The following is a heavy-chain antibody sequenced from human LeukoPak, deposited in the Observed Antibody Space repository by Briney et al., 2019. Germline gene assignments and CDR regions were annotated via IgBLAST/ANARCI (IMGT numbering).Heavy chain of an antibody. Sequence: TGGSLRLSCAASGFTFSSYGMNWVRQAHGEGLEWVSYISSSPSIIYYADSVKGRFTISRDNAKNSLFLQMNSLRDEDTAVYYCARDRDLYQQPHYFDYWSQGTLVTVSS. V-gene: IGHV3-48*02. J-gene: IGHJ4*02. CDR2: ISSSPSII. D-gene: IGHD2-2*01. CDR1: GFTFSSYG. CDR3: ARDRDLYQQPHYFDY.